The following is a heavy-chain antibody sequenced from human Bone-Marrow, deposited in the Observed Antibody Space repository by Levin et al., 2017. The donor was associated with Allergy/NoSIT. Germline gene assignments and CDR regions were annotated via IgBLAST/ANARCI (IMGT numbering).Heavy chain of an antibody. CDR3: ARDEMVHEIQYYYGIDV. CDR2: IYYSGST. D-gene: IGHD2-8*01. J-gene: IGHJ6*02. V-gene: IGHV4-39*07. CDR1: GGSISSSSYY. Sequence: SETLSLTCTVSGGSISSSSYYWGWIRQPPGKGLEWIGNIYYSGSTYYNPSLKSRVTISVDTSKNQFSLKLTSVTAADTAVYYCARDEMVHEIQYYYGIDVWGQGTTVSVSS.